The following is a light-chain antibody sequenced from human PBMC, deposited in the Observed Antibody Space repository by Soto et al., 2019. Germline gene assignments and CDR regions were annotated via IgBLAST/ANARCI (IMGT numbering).Light chain of an antibody. J-gene: IGLJ2*01. Sequence: QSALTQPASVSGSPGQSITISCTGTSSDVGSYNLVSWYQQHPGKAPKLIIYEANKRPSGISNRFSGSESSSLTISGLQPEDEADYYCCSYAGSYTPFGGGTKLTVL. V-gene: IGLV2-23*01. CDR1: SSDVGSYNL. CDR3: CSYAGSYTP. CDR2: EAN.